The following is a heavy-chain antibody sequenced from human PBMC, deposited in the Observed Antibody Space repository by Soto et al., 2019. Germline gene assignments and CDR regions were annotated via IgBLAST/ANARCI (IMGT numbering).Heavy chain of an antibody. CDR1: GFTFSSYW. CDR3: ARGYSIDY. CDR2: IKQSGSET. J-gene: IGHJ4*02. D-gene: IGHD5-18*01. V-gene: IGHV3-7*03. Sequence: GGSLRLSCAASGFTFSSYWMTWVRQAPGKGLEWVANIKQSGSETYYVDSVKGRFTISRDDAKNALYLQMNTLRAEDTAVYFCARGYSIDYWGQGTLVTVSS.